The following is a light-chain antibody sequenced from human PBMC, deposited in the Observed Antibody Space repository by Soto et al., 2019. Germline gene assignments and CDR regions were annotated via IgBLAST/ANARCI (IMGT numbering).Light chain of an antibody. Sequence: DIQMTQSPSTLSASGADRVTISCRASQSISSWLAWYQQKPGKAPKLLIYDASSLESGVPSRFSGSGSGTDFTLTISRLEPEDFAVYYCQQYGSSPRTFGQGTKVDIK. CDR2: DAS. CDR1: QSISSW. CDR3: QQYGSSPRT. J-gene: IGKJ1*01. V-gene: IGKV1-5*01.